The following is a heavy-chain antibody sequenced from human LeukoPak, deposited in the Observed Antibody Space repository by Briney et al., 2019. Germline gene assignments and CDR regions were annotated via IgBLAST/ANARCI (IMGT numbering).Heavy chain of an antibody. CDR1: GFTFSSYG. D-gene: IGHD6-19*01. Sequence: GGSLRLSCAASGFTFSSYGMHWVRQAPGKGLEWVAFIRYDGSNKYYADSVKGRFTISRDNSKNTLYLQMNSLRAEDTAVYYCAKIHWGAVAGTGWFDPWGQGTLVTVSS. CDR3: AKIHWGAVAGTGWFDP. J-gene: IGHJ5*02. V-gene: IGHV3-30*02. CDR2: IRYDGSNK.